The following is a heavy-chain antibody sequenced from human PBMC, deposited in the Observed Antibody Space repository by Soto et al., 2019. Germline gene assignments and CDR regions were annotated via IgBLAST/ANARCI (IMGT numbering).Heavy chain of an antibody. D-gene: IGHD5-12*01. J-gene: IGHJ4*02. CDR3: ARGLPNFSSFDS. CDR2: VSSDGSST. Sequence: EVQLVESGGGLVQPGESLRLSCAASGFTFSSYWMHWLRQAPGKGLVWVSRVSSDGSSTVYANSVKGRLTISRDNAKNTLYLPMNSLSDEDTAVYYCARGLPNFSSFDSWGQGTLVTVSS. CDR1: GFTFSSYW. V-gene: IGHV3-74*01.